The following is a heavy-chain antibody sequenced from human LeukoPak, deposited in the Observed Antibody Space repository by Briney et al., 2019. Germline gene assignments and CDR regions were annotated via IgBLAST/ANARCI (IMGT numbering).Heavy chain of an antibody. V-gene: IGHV1-46*01. CDR2: INPSGDST. CDR3: ARGPVVIAGGHEYFQH. Sequence: ASVKVSCKASGYTFTSYYMHWVRQAPGQGLEWMGIINPSGDSTSYAQKFQGRITMTRDTSTSTVYMELSSLRSEDTAVYYCARGPVVIAGGHEYFQHWARAPWSPSPQ. CDR1: GYTFTSYY. D-gene: IGHD2-21*01. J-gene: IGHJ1*01.